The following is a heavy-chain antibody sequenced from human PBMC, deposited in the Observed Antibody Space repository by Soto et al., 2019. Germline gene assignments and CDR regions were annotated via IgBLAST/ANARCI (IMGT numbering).Heavy chain of an antibody. Sequence: QITLKESGPPLVRPAQTLTLTCAFSGFSLTTTSMGVAWIRQPPGKALEWLALIYWDADQRYSPSLKDRLTISKDTSRSRVVLTISNMNPEDTGTYFCAHAGDYDLLSFDHWGPGTLVTVSS. CDR2: IYWDADQ. CDR1: GFSLTTTSMG. D-gene: IGHD4-17*01. CDR3: AHAGDYDLLSFDH. J-gene: IGHJ4*02. V-gene: IGHV2-5*02.